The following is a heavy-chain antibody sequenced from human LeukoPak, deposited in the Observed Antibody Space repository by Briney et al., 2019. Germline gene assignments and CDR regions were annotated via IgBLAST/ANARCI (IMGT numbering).Heavy chain of an antibody. J-gene: IGHJ6*04. Sequence: GGSLRLSCAASGFTFSSYSMNWVRQAPGKGLEWVSYISSSSSTIYYADSVKGRFTISRDNAKNSLYLQMNSLRAEDTAVYYCARDIYAAMDGAGVDVWGKGTTVTVSS. CDR3: ARDIYAAMDGAGVDV. V-gene: IGHV3-48*01. CDR2: ISSSSSTI. D-gene: IGHD5-18*01. CDR1: GFTFSSYS.